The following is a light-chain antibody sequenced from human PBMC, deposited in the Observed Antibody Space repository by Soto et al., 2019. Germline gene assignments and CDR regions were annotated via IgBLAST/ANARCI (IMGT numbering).Light chain of an antibody. CDR3: CSYAGNSTFV. V-gene: IGLV2-23*01. Sequence: QSALTQPASVSGSLGQSITISCTGTSSDVTSYNLVSWYQQHPGKAPKLMIYEGSKRPSGVSNRFSGSKSGNTASLTISGLQAEDEADYYCCSYAGNSTFVFGTGTKVTVL. CDR1: SSDVTSYNL. J-gene: IGLJ1*01. CDR2: EGS.